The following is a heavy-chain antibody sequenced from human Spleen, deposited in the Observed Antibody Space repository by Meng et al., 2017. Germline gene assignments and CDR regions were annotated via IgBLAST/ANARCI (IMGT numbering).Heavy chain of an antibody. J-gene: IGHJ4*02. D-gene: IGHD3-10*01. Sequence: GSLRLSCTVSGGSISSYYWSWIRQPPGKGLEWIGYIYYSGSTNYNPSLKSRVTISVDTSKNQFSLKLSSVTAADTAVYYCARQPYYYGSGSYSGFDYWGQGTLVTGAS. CDR2: IYYSGST. CDR1: GGSISSYY. V-gene: IGHV4-59*01. CDR3: ARQPYYYGSGSYSGFDY.